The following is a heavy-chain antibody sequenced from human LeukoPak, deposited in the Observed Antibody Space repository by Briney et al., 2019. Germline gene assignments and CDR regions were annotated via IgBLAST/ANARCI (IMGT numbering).Heavy chain of an antibody. J-gene: IGHJ4*02. D-gene: IGHD2-2*01. V-gene: IGHV3-15*07. CDR3: ISPRTSSY. CDR1: GFTFNKAW. Sequence: GGSLRLSCAASGFTFNKAWMNWVRQAPGKGLEWVGRIKSKIDGGTTDYAAPVKGRFIISRDDSKNTLYLQMNSLETEDTALYYCISPRTSSYWGRGTLVTVSS. CDR2: IKSKIDGGTT.